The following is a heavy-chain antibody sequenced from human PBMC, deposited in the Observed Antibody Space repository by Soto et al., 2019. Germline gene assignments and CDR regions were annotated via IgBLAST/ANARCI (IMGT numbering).Heavy chain of an antibody. V-gene: IGHV3-23*01. D-gene: IGHD3-22*01. CDR2: ITGSGGRT. CDR1: GFPFSNYA. J-gene: IGHJ4*02. CDR3: ARLRDSSYLDD. Sequence: GGSLRLSCAASGFPFSNYAMTWVRQAPGKGLEWVSSITGSGGRTYYADSVKGRFTISRDNSKNTLFLQMNSLRAEDTAVFYCARLRDSSYLDDWGQGTLVSVPS.